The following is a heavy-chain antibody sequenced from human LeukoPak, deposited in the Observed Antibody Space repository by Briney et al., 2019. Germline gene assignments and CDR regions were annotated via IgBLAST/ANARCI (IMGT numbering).Heavy chain of an antibody. D-gene: IGHD3-10*01. CDR1: GGSISSGGYS. Sequence: SETLSLTCAVSGGSISSGGYSWSWIRQPPGKGLEWIGYIYHSGSTYYNPSLKSRVTISVDRSKNQFSLKLSSVTAADTAVYYCARLTTMVRGVITDAFDIWGQGTMATVSS. V-gene: IGHV4-30-2*01. CDR2: IYHSGST. J-gene: IGHJ3*02. CDR3: ARLTTMVRGVITDAFDI.